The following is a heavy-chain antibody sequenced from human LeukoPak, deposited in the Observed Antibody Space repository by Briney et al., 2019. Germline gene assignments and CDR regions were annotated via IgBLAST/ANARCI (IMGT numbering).Heavy chain of an antibody. CDR2: ISGSGGST. V-gene: IGHV3-23*01. J-gene: IGHJ4*02. Sequence: HSGGSLRLSCAASGFTFSSYGMHWVRQAPGKGLEWVSAISGSGGSTYYADSVKGRFTISRDNSKNTLYLQMNSLRAEDTAVYYCAKDYDILTGYSYYFDYWGQGTLVTVSS. CDR3: AKDYDILTGYSYYFDY. CDR1: GFTFSSYG. D-gene: IGHD3-9*01.